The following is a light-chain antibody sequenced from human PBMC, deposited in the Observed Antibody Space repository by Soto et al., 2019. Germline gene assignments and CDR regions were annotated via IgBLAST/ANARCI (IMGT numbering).Light chain of an antibody. CDR1: QSVSGF. CDR3: QQSYSTPLT. CDR2: TAS. J-gene: IGKJ4*01. Sequence: DIQMTQSPSSLSASIGDRVTITCRACQSVSGFLNWYQQKPGKAPDLLIYTASTLQSGVPSRFSASGSGTDFTLTISSLQPEDFATYYCQQSYSTPLTFGGGTMVDI. V-gene: IGKV1-39*01.